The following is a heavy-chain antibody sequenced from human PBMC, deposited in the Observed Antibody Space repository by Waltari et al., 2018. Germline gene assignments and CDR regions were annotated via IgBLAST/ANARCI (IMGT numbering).Heavy chain of an antibody. D-gene: IGHD6-13*01. CDR3: ARVPQTGAAAGTNY. J-gene: IGHJ4*02. CDR1: GFTFSSYS. Sequence: EVQLVESGGGLVKPGGSLRLSCAASGFTFSSYSMHWVRQAPGKGLEWVSSISSSSSYIYYADSVKGRFTISRDNAKNSLYLQMNSLRAEDTAVYYCARVPQTGAAAGTNYWGQGTLVTVSS. V-gene: IGHV3-21*01. CDR2: ISSSSSYI.